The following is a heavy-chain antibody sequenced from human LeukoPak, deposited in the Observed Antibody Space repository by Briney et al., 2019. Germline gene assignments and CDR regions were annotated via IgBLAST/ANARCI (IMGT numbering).Heavy chain of an antibody. Sequence: ASVKVSCKASGYTFTGYYMHWVRQAPGQGLEWMGWINPNSGGTNYAQKFQGRVTMTRDTSISTAYMELSRLRSDDTAVYYCARDAKSGGSFDYWGQGTLVTVSS. J-gene: IGHJ4*02. D-gene: IGHD4/OR15-4a*01. CDR3: ARDAKSGGSFDY. V-gene: IGHV1-2*02. CDR2: INPNSGGT. CDR1: GYTFTGYY.